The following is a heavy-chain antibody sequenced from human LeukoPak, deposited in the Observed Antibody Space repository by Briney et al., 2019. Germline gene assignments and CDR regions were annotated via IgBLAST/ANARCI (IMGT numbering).Heavy chain of an antibody. V-gene: IGHV3-30*18. CDR1: GFTFSSFA. Sequence: GGSLRLSCAASGFTFSSFAMHWVRQAPGKGLEWVAVISYDGSNKYYADSVKGRFTISRDNSKNTLYLQMNSLRAEDTAVYYCAKDQRGSSGWYGPDYYGMDVWGQGTTVTVSS. CDR3: AKDQRGSSGWYGPDYYGMDV. D-gene: IGHD6-19*01. J-gene: IGHJ6*02. CDR2: ISYDGSNK.